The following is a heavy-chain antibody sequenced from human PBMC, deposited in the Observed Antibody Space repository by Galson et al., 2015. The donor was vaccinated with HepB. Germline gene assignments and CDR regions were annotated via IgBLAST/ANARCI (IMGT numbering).Heavy chain of an antibody. CDR1: GFTFSSYA. D-gene: IGHD3-22*01. V-gene: IGHV3-30*04. CDR3: AKDLTRGGGYYDSSPLWFY. CDR2: ISYDGSNK. J-gene: IGHJ4*02. Sequence: SLRLSCAASGFTFSSYAMHWVRQAPGKGLEWVAVISYDGSNKYYADSVKGRFTISRDNSKNTLYLQMNSLRAEDTAVYYCAKDLTRGGGYYDSSPLWFYWGQGTLVTVSS.